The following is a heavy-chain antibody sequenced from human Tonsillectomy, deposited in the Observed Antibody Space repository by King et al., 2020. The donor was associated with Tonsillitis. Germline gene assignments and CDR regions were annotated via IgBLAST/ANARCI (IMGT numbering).Heavy chain of an antibody. Sequence: VQLVESGGGLVQPGRSLRLSCTASGLTFGDYAMSWVRQAPGKGLEWLGLIRSRVYGRTKAYAASVKGRFSISRDDNTSIAYLHMNSLKTDDTAFFYCTRDPVFCGDYRYFDYWGQGTLVTVSS. D-gene: IGHD4-17*01. V-gene: IGHV3-49*04. CDR2: IRSRVYGRTK. CDR1: GLTFGDYA. CDR3: TRDPVFCGDYRYFDY. J-gene: IGHJ4*02.